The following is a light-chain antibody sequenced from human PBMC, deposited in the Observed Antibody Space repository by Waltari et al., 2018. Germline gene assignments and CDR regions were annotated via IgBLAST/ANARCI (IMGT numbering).Light chain of an antibody. CDR2: DLS. CDR3: CSYAGNYVWV. J-gene: IGLJ3*02. Sequence: QSALTQPAAVSGSPGQSVTISCTGASSDIGRYDIVSWYQQHPGNAPKLVISDLSKRPAGVSDRFSGSKSGDTASLTISGLQFEDEADYYCCSYAGNYVWVFGGGTRLTVL. V-gene: IGLV2-23*02. CDR1: SSDIGRYDI.